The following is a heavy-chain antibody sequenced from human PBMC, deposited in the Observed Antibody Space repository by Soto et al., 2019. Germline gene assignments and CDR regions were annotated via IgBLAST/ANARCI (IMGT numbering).Heavy chain of an antibody. CDR1: GYSFTSYW. V-gene: IGHV5-51*01. Sequence: PGESLKISCKGSGYSFTSYWIGWVRQMPGKGLEWMGIIYPGDSDTRYSPSFQGQVTISADKSISTAYLQWSSLKASDTAMYYCARPREAGKNYYGVDFWGQGTTVTVSS. CDR2: IYPGDSDT. D-gene: IGHD6-19*01. CDR3: ARPREAGKNYYGVDF. J-gene: IGHJ6*02.